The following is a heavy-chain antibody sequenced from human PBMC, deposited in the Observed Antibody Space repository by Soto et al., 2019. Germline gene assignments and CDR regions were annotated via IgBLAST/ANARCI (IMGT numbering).Heavy chain of an antibody. CDR1: GGSISSGDYY. J-gene: IGHJ5*02. D-gene: IGHD2-15*01. CDR2: IYYSGST. V-gene: IGHV4-30-4*01. Sequence: QVQLQESGPGLVKPSQTMSLTFTVSGGSISSGDYYWSVIRQPPGNGLEWIGYIYYSGSTYYNPSLKSRVTISVDTSKNQFSLKLSSVTAADTAVYYCARYCSGGSCKNNWFDPWGQGTLVTVSS. CDR3: ARYCSGGSCKNNWFDP.